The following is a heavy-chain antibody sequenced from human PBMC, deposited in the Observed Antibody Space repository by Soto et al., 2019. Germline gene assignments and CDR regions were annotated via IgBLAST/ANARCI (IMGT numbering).Heavy chain of an antibody. Sequence: QVQLVESGGGVVPPRRSLRLSCAASGFMFSRYAMHWVRQAPGKGLEWVAVISKDGSVIYYADSVKGRFTISRDKSKNMVYLQLKSLRDEDTAVFYCVRSRSGAVPDSFAYWGQGTLVTVAS. J-gene: IGHJ4*02. V-gene: IGHV3-30*04. CDR1: GFMFSRYA. D-gene: IGHD3-10*01. CDR2: ISKDGSVI. CDR3: VRSRSGAVPDSFAY.